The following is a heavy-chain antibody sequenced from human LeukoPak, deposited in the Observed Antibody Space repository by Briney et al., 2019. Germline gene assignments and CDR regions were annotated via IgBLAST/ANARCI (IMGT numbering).Heavy chain of an antibody. Sequence: ASVKVSCKASGYTFTSYAMNWVRQAPGQGLEWMGWINTNTGNPTYAQGFTGRFVFSLDTSVSTAYLQISSLKAEDTAVYYCARLMTTVTTWVNWFDPWGQGTLATVSS. CDR2: INTNTGNP. CDR1: GYTFTSYA. J-gene: IGHJ5*02. V-gene: IGHV7-4-1*02. CDR3: ARLMTTVTTWVNWFDP. D-gene: IGHD4-17*01.